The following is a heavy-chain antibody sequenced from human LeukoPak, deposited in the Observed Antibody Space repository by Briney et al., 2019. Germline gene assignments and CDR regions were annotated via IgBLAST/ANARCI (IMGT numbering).Heavy chain of an antibody. J-gene: IGHJ4*02. CDR2: IYISGRT. Sequence: SETLSLTCTISGGSISGYYWSWLRQPAGKGLEWIGRIYISGRTTYNPSLESRVTMSVDTSKNRFSLNLRSVTAADTAVYYCGRGXFGDSDVFRLWGQGTLVSVSS. CDR1: GGSISGYY. V-gene: IGHV4-4*07. D-gene: IGHD4-17*01. CDR3: GRGXFGDSDVFRL.